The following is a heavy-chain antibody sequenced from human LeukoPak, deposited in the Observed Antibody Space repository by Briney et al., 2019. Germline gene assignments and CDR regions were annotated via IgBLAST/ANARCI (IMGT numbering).Heavy chain of an antibody. Sequence: QSGGSLRLSCAASGFTFDDYGMHWVRQAPGKCLEWVSGISWNSINIGYVDSVKGRFTISRDNAKNSLYLQMNSLRAEDTAVYYCATYYYGSGSYYNGRSYWGQGTLVTVSS. CDR3: ATYYYGSGSYYNGRSY. D-gene: IGHD3-10*01. J-gene: IGHJ4*02. CDR2: ISWNSINI. CDR1: GFTFDDYG. V-gene: IGHV3-9*01.